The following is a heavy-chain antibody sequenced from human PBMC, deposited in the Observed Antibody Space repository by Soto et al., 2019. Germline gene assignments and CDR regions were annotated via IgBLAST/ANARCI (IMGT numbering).Heavy chain of an antibody. CDR3: ARRGTYYYDSSGYYDNFDY. CDR2: IYPGDSDT. V-gene: IGHV5-51*01. D-gene: IGHD3-22*01. CDR1: GYSFSSYW. Sequence: GESLKISCKGSGYSFSSYWIGWVRQMPGQGPEWMGIIYPGDSDTRYSPSFQGHVTISADKSISTAYLQWSSLKASDTAMYYCARRGTYYYDSSGYYDNFDYWGQGTLVTVSS. J-gene: IGHJ4*02.